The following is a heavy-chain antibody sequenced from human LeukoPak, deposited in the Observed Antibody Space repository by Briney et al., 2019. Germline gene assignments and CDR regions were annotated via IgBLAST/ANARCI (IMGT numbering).Heavy chain of an antibody. Sequence: ASVTVSCKASGYTFTSYAISWVRQAPGQGLEWMGGIIPIFGTANYAQKFQGRVTITADESTSTAYMELSSLRSEDTAVYYCARDYGSGSYSDYYYYMDVWGKGTTVTVSS. V-gene: IGHV1-69*13. CDR1: GYTFTSYA. CDR3: ARDYGSGSYSDYYYYMDV. D-gene: IGHD3-10*01. J-gene: IGHJ6*03. CDR2: IIPIFGTA.